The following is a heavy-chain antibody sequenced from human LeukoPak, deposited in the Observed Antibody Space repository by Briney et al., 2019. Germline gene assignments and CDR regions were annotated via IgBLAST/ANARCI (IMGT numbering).Heavy chain of an antibody. CDR1: GYSFTTYW. CDR3: ARRAHSGAMITLDY. CDR2: IYPGDSDT. J-gene: IGHJ4*02. D-gene: IGHD5-12*01. Sequence: GESLKISCKGSGYSFTTYWIGWVRQMPRKGLEWMGIIYPGDSDTKYSPSFQGQVTISADNSISTACLQWSSLKASDTAMYYCARRAHSGAMITLDYWGQGTLVTVSS. V-gene: IGHV5-51*01.